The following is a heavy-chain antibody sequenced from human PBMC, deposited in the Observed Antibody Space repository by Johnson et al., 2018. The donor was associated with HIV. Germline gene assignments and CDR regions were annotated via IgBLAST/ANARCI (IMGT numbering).Heavy chain of an antibody. V-gene: IGHV3-7*01. J-gene: IGHJ3*02. CDR3: AREFGQASSYAFDI. CDR1: GFTFSSYW. D-gene: IGHD3/OR15-3a*01. Sequence: VQLVESGGGLVQPGGSLRLSCAASGFTFSSYWMTWVRQAPGRGLEWVANINQGGSEKYYVDSVKGRFTISRDNAKNSLYLQMNSLRAEDTAVYYCAREFGQASSYAFDIWGQGTMVTVSS. CDR2: INQGGSEK.